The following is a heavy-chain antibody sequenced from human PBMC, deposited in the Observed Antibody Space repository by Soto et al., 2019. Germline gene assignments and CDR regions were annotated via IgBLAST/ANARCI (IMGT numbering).Heavy chain of an antibody. D-gene: IGHD4-4*01. CDR1: GGSISSGDYY. Sequence: SETLSLTCTVSGGSISSGDYYWSWIRQPPGKGLEWIGYIYYSGSTYYNPSLKSRVTISVDTSKNQFSLKLSSVTAADTAVYFCARLPDYSNYEVRWFDPWGQGTLVTVSS. J-gene: IGHJ5*02. V-gene: IGHV4-30-4*01. CDR3: ARLPDYSNYEVRWFDP. CDR2: IYYSGST.